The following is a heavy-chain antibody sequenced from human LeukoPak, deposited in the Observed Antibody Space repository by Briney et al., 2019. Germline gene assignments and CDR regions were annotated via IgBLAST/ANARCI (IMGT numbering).Heavy chain of an antibody. CDR2: ISSSGSTI. Sequence: GGSLRLSCAASGFTFRDYYMSWIRQAPGKGLEWVSYISSSGSTIYYADSVKGRFTISRDNAKNSLYLQMNSLRAEDTAVYYCAREWFGESYYYGMDVWGQGTTVTVSS. CDR1: GFTFRDYY. D-gene: IGHD3-10*01. CDR3: AREWFGESYYYGMDV. V-gene: IGHV3-11*01. J-gene: IGHJ6*02.